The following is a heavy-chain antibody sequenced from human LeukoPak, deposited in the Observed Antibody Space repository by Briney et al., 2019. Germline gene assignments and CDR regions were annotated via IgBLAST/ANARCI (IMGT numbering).Heavy chain of an antibody. V-gene: IGHV3-23*01. CDR1: GFTFSSYA. CDR2: LSDSGATT. CDR3: AKERAYCGGDCYSLSDY. D-gene: IGHD2-21*02. Sequence: GGSRRLSCAASGFTFSSYAMSWVRQAPGKGLEWVSVLSDSGATTFYSDSVKGRFTISRDNSKNTLYLQMTSLRAEDTALYYCAKERAYCGGDCYSLSDYWGQGTLVTVSS. J-gene: IGHJ4*02.